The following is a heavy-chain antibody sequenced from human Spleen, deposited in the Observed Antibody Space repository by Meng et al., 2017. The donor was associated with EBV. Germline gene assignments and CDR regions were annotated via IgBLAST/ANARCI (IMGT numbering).Heavy chain of an antibody. CDR3: ARAGYNIHYPPVGP. D-gene: IGHD1-14*01. CDR2: VVPILDSA. V-gene: IGHV1-69*06. CDR1: GGTLTRYF. Sequence: QGQLVQPGAAGKTPGSCVKFPCKPSGGTLTRYFIRVVRHAPGRGLWWLGGVVPILDSAHYAQKFQGRVTITADKSTNTVYMELSSLRSDDTAVYYWARAGYNIHYPPVGPWGQGTLVTVSS. J-gene: IGHJ5*02.